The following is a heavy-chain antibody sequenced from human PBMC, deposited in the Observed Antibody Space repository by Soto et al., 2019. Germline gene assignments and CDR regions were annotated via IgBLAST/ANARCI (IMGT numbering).Heavy chain of an antibody. CDR3: ARDAGYSYGAHYGMDV. V-gene: IGHV3-13*01. J-gene: IGHJ6*02. CDR2: IGTAGDT. Sequence: PGGSLRLSCAASGFTFSSYDMHWVRQATGKGLEWVSAIGTAGDTYYPGSVKGRFTISRENAKNSLYLQMNSLRAGDTAVYYCARDAGYSYGAHYGMDVWGQGTTVTV. D-gene: IGHD5-18*01. CDR1: GFTFSSYD.